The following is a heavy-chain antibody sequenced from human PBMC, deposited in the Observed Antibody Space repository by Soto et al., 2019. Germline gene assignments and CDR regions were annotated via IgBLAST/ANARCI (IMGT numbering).Heavy chain of an antibody. D-gene: IGHD3-22*01. V-gene: IGHV1-46*01. Sequence: QVQLVQSGAEVKKPGASVRVSCKASGYTFTSYYMHWVRQAPGQGLEWMGIINPSGGSTSYAQKFQGRVTMTRDTSTSTVYMELSSLRSEDTAVYYCAREPEYYDSSGYYGSFDYWGQGTLVTVSS. J-gene: IGHJ4*02. CDR3: AREPEYYDSSGYYGSFDY. CDR2: INPSGGST. CDR1: GYTFTSYY.